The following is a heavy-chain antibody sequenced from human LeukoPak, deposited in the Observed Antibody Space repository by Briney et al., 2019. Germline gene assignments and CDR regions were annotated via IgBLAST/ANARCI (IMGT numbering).Heavy chain of an antibody. D-gene: IGHD2-2*02. CDR2: INPNSGGT. CDR1: GYTFTGYY. CDR3: ARDPLRVVVVPAAILGNWFDP. Sequence: GASVKVSCKASGYTFTGYYMLWVRQAPGQGLEWMGWINPNSGGTNYAQKFQGRVTMTRDTSISTAYMELSRLRSDDTAVYYCARDPLRVVVVPAAILGNWFDPWGQGTLVTVSS. J-gene: IGHJ5*02. V-gene: IGHV1-2*02.